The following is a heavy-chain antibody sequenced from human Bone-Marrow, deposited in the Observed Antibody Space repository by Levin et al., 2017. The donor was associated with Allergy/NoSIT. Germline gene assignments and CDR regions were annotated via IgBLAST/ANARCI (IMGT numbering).Heavy chain of an antibody. Sequence: ASVKVSCTASGFTFSNYWMHWVRQAPGKGLVWVSHINSDGSNTNYADSVKGRFTISRDNAKNTLYLQMNSLRDEDTAVYYCARGGCSSTSCLDNWGQGTLVTVSP. CDR2: INSDGSNT. J-gene: IGHJ4*02. CDR3: ARGGCSSTSCLDN. D-gene: IGHD2-2*01. CDR1: GFTFSNYW. V-gene: IGHV3-74*01.